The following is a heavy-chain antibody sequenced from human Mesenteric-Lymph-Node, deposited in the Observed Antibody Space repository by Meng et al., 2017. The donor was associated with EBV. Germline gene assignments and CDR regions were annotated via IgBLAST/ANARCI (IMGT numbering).Heavy chain of an antibody. J-gene: IGHJ5*02. CDR2: IWYDGSNK. CDR3: ARELRHCSGGSCFDWFDP. V-gene: IGHV3-33*01. Sequence: QVQLVESGXXXXXPXRSXRLSCAAAGFTFSSYGMHWVRQAPGKGLEWVAVIWYDGSNKYYADSVKGRFTISRDNSKNTLYLQMNSLRAEDTAVYYCARELRHCSGGSCFDWFDPWGQGTLVTVSS. D-gene: IGHD2-15*01. CDR1: GFTFSSYG.